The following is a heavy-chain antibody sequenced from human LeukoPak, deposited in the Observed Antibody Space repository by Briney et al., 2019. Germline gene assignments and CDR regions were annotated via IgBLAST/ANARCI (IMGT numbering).Heavy chain of an antibody. CDR3: ARDSSGWYPARGWFDP. Sequence: GGSLRLSCAPSGFTFSGYWMNWVRQAPGKGLEWVANIKQDESEKYYVDSVKGRFTISRDNAKNSLYLQMNSLRAEDTAVYYCARDSSGWYPARGWFDPWGQGTLVTVSS. D-gene: IGHD6-19*01. J-gene: IGHJ5*02. CDR1: GFTFSGYW. V-gene: IGHV3-7*01. CDR2: IKQDESEK.